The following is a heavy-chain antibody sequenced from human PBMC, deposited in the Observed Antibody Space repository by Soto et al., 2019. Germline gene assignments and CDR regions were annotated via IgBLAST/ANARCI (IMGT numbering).Heavy chain of an antibody. D-gene: IGHD2-15*01. J-gene: IGHJ6*02. CDR2: ISSRSDTL. Sequence: GGSLRLSCEGSGFTFSAYAMNWVRQAPGKGLEWVSYISSRSDTLYYADSVKGRFTISRDNAKNSVYLQVNNLRDEDTAVYYCARDWDIVILSVPIPNYNYGMDVWGQGTTVTSP. V-gene: IGHV3-48*02. CDR1: GFTFSAYA. CDR3: ARDWDIVILSVPIPNYNYGMDV.